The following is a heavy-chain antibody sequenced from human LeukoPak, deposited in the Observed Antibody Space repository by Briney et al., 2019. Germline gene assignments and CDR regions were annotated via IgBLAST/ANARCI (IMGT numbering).Heavy chain of an antibody. Sequence: SETLSLTCTVSGGSISSYYWSWIRQPAGNGLEWIGRIYTSGSTNYNPSLKSRVTMSVDTSKNQFSLKLSSVTAADTAVYYCARERWYYYDSSGYHDYWGQGTLVTVSS. V-gene: IGHV4-4*07. CDR1: GGSISSYY. CDR3: ARERWYYYDSSGYHDY. CDR2: IYTSGST. J-gene: IGHJ4*02. D-gene: IGHD3-22*01.